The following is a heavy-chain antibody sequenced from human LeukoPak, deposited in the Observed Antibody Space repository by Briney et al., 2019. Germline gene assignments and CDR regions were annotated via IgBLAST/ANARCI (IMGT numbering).Heavy chain of an antibody. CDR1: GFTFSSYA. D-gene: IGHD3-22*01. Sequence: GGSLRLSCAASGFTFSSYAMSWVRQAPGKGLEWVANIKQDGSEKYYVDSVKGRFTISRDNAKNSLYLQMNSLRAEDTAVYYCARDLHYYDSSGYYPPLDYWGQGTLVTVSS. V-gene: IGHV3-7*01. CDR3: ARDLHYYDSSGYYPPLDY. CDR2: IKQDGSEK. J-gene: IGHJ4*02.